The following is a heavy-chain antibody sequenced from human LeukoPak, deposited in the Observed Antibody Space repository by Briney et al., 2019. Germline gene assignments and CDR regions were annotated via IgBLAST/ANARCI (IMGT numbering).Heavy chain of an antibody. CDR1: GGSISTYY. D-gene: IGHD6-13*01. CDR2: IYYSGST. V-gene: IGHV4-59*01. CDR3: ARMIAAAGTEYFDL. Sequence: SETLSLTCTVSGGSISTYYWIWIRQPPGKGLEWIGFIYYSGSTKYNPSLKSRVTISVDTSKNQFSLKLSSVTAADTAVYFCARMIAAAGTEYFDLWGRGTLVTVSS. J-gene: IGHJ2*01.